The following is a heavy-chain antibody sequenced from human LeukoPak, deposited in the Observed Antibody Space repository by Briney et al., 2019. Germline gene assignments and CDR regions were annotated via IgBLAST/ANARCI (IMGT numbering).Heavy chain of an antibody. D-gene: IGHD1-7*01. CDR2: INSDGSAK. CDR3: ADLGTSD. J-gene: IGHJ4*02. V-gene: IGHV3-7*01. Sequence: GGSLRLSCAVSGFRFSSQWMTWVRQAPGTGLEWVATINSDGSAKYHVDSVKGRFTISRDNAKNLVYLQMSILRAEDTAVYYCADLGTSDCGQGTLVTVSS. CDR1: GFRFSSQW.